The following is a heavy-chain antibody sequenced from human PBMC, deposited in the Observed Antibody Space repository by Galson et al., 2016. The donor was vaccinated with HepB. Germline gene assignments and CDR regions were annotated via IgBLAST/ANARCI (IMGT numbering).Heavy chain of an antibody. J-gene: IGHJ2*01. CDR1: GLDFRRYW. V-gene: IGHV3-74*01. Sequence: SLRLSCAVSGLDFRRYWMHWVRQTPGKGLVWVSRINADGTATGYADSVKGRFTITRDDAKNTLYLQMNTLRVEDTAVYYCTRETRWYFHLWGRGILVTVS. CDR2: INADGTAT. CDR3: TRETRWYFHL.